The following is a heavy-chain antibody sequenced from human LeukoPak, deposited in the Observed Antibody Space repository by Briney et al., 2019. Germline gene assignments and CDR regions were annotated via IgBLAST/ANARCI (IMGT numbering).Heavy chain of an antibody. V-gene: IGHV3-30-3*01. J-gene: IGHJ4*02. Sequence: PGGSLRLSCAASGFTFSSYAMHWVRQAPGKGLEWVAVISYDGSNKYYADSVKGRFTISRDNSKNTLYLQMNSLRAEDTAVYYCARDPTGLYYFDYWGQGTLVTVSS. CDR2: ISYDGSNK. CDR3: ARDPTGLYYFDY. D-gene: IGHD1-1*01. CDR1: GFTFSSYA.